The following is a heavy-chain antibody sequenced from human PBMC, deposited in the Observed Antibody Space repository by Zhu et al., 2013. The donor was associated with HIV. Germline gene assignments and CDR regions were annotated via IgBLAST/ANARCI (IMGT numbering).Heavy chain of an antibody. CDR1: GYTFNTYG. V-gene: IGHV1-18*04. D-gene: IGHD2-8*02. CDR3: ARSRGYCTGIRCQSDAFDI. CDR2: SNIYNGHT. J-gene: IGHJ3*02. Sequence: QVQLVQSGAEVKKPGASVKVSCKASGYTFNTYGISWVRQAPGQGLEWMGWSNIYNGHTDYEQKFQGRVTITRNTSISTAYMELSSLRSEDTAVYFCARSRGYCTGIRCQSDAFDIWGQGTLVSVSA.